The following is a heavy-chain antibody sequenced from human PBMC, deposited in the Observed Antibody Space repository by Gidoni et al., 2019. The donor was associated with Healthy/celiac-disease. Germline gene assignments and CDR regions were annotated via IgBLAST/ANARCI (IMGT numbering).Heavy chain of an antibody. CDR2: SYYSGST. J-gene: IGHJ4*02. CDR1: VGSISSYY. V-gene: IGHV4-59*01. CDR3: ARGFTMVLGADAEGEYYFDY. Sequence: QVQLQESGPGLVKPSETLSLTCTVSVGSISSYYWSWIRQPPGKGLEWIGYSYYSGSTNYNPSLKSLVTISVDTSKNQFSLKLSSVTAADTAVYYCARGFTMVLGADAEGEYYFDYWGQGTLVTVSS. D-gene: IGHD3-10*01.